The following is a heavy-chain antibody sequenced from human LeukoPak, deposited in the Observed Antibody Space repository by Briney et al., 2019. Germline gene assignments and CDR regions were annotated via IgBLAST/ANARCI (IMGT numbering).Heavy chain of an antibody. J-gene: IGHJ4*02. Sequence: SETLSLTCAVSGASINSNHWWSWARQAPGEGLEWIGEIYHGGATTYNPSLKSRLTMSVDRSKNEFSLSLRSVTAADTAVYYCATYLYGDYVYYYFDYWGPGTLVTVSS. CDR2: IYHGGAT. CDR3: ATYLYGDYVYYYFDY. V-gene: IGHV4-4*02. CDR1: GASINSNHW. D-gene: IGHD4-17*01.